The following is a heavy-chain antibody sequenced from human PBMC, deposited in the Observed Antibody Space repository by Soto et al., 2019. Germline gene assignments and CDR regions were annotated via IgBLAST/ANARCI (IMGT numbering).Heavy chain of an antibody. CDR2: ICTGGTT. Sequence: QLQESGPGLVKPSETLSLTCTVSGASISSFCWTWIRQPPGQGLESIGYICTGGTTKYNPSLKSRVTMSADTSKTQFSLKLTSVTAADTAVYFCARVGSKSFYYATDVWGQGTTVTVSS. J-gene: IGHJ6*02. V-gene: IGHV4-59*01. CDR1: GASISSFC. D-gene: IGHD4-4*01. CDR3: ARVGSKSFYYATDV.